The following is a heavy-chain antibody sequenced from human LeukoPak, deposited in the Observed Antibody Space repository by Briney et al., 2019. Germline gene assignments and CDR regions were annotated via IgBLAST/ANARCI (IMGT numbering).Heavy chain of an antibody. D-gene: IGHD1-26*01. J-gene: IGHJ4*02. CDR1: GYTFTGYY. CDR2: INPNSGGT. CDR3: AREWKLQGGKGSYYPLGD. V-gene: IGHV1-2*02. Sequence: ASVKVSCKASGYTFTGYYMHWVRQAPGQGLEWMGWINPNSGGTNYAQKFQGRVTMTRDTSISTAYMELSRLRSDDTAVYYCAREWKLQGGKGSYYPLGDWGQGTLVTVSS.